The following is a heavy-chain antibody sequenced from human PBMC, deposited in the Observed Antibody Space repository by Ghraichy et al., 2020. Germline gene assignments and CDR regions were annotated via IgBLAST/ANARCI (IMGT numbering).Heavy chain of an antibody. D-gene: IGHD3-22*01. J-gene: IGHJ5*02. Sequence: SETLSLTCTVSGGSISSYSWNWIRQPPGKGLEWIGYIYYSGSTNYNPSLMSRVTISVDTAKNRFSLKLSSVTAADTAVYYCARSSPYYDSSVWFDPWGQGILVTVSS. CDR3: ARSSPYYDSSVWFDP. CDR1: GGSISSYS. CDR2: IYYSGST. V-gene: IGHV4-59*08.